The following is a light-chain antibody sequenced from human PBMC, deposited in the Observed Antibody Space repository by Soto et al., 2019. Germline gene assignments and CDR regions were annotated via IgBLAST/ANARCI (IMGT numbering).Light chain of an antibody. CDR2: SNN. J-gene: IGLJ3*02. Sequence: QSVLTQPPSASGPPGQRVSISWSGSRSNIGSNTVNWYQHLPGTAPRLLIYSNNQRPSGVPDRFSASKSGASASLAIIGLQSEDEADYYCAAWDDSLNGVLFGGGTKLTVL. CDR3: AAWDDSLNGVL. CDR1: RSNIGSNT. V-gene: IGLV1-44*01.